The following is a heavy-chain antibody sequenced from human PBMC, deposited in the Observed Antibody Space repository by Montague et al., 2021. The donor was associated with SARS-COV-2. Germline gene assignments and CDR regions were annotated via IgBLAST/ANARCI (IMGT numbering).Heavy chain of an antibody. CDR2: INHCGTT. CDR3: ARLRDGVVPSPILGVGPYYPYSYTDV. CDR1: GTSFSGYY. J-gene: IGHJ6*03. Sequence: SETLSLTCAVHGTSFSGYYSNWIRQPPGGGLAWIGEINHCGTTTYSPSLKTRLTISADPPKNLLSLKLTSVAAADTAVYYCARLRDGVVPSPILGVGPYYPYSYTDVWGTGTTVTVSS. V-gene: IGHV4-34*01. D-gene: IGHD3-10*01.